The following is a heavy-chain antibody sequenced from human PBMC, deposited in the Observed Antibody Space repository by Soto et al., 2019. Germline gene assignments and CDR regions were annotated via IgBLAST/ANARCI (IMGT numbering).Heavy chain of an antibody. Sequence: PGGSLRLSCAASGFTFSSYAMSWVRQSPGKGLTWVSVITGSGGSTYYADSVKGRFTISRDNSKNTLYLQMNSLRDEDTAVYYCAKALTVVRGLIYYGMDVWGQGTTVTVSS. CDR2: ITGSGGST. J-gene: IGHJ6*02. CDR1: GFTFSSYA. D-gene: IGHD3-10*01. V-gene: IGHV3-23*01. CDR3: AKALTVVRGLIYYGMDV.